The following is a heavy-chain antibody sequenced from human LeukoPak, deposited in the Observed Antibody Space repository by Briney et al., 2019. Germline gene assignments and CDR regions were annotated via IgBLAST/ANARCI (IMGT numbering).Heavy chain of an antibody. J-gene: IGHJ6*03. CDR3: ARAASWSPIGDSYYYMDV. Sequence: ASVKVSCKASGYTFTSYDINWVRQATGQGLEWMGWMNPNSGNTGYAQKFQGRVTMTRNTSITTAYREVNSLRSDDTAVYYCARAASWSPIGDSYYYMDVWGKGTTVTISS. V-gene: IGHV1-8*01. D-gene: IGHD6-13*01. CDR2: MNPNSGNT. CDR1: GYTFTSYD.